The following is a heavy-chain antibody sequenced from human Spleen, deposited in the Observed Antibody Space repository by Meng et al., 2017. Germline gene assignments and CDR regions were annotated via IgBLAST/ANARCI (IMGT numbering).Heavy chain of an antibody. CDR1: GFTFSSYE. CDR2: ISSSGDRA. D-gene: IGHD1-26*01. Sequence: GESLKISCAASGFTFSSYEMNWVRQAPGKGLEWVSYISSSGDRAYYADSVKGRFNVSRDNAKNSLFLHMNSLRAEDTAVYYCARDPIVGATGGAEFDYWAQGTL. J-gene: IGHJ4*02. V-gene: IGHV3-48*03. CDR3: ARDPIVGATGGAEFDY.